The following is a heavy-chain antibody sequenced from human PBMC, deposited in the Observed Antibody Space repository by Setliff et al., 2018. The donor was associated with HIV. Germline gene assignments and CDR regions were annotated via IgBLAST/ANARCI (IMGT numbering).Heavy chain of an antibody. V-gene: IGHV4-59*12. D-gene: IGHD3-3*01. CDR2: IYYSWST. CDR1: GGSISAYY. Sequence: SETLSLTCTVSGGSISAYYWSWIRQPPGNGLEWIGYIYYSWSTNYNPSLKSRVTISVDTSKNQFSLKLSSVTAADTAVYYCARDLVPWDNFWSGYSYYFDYWGQGTLVTVSS. CDR3: ARDLVPWDNFWSGYSYYFDY. J-gene: IGHJ4*02.